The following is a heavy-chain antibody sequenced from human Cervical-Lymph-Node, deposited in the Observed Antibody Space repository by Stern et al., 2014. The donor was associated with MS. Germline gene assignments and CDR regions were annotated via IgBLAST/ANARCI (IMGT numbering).Heavy chain of an antibody. Sequence: VHLVESGGDVVQPGRSLRLSCAASGFNFNNYGMHWVRQDPGKGLEWVATISATGNNQYYADSVKGRFAISRDKSRNSVHLEMSSLRPEDTAVYYCAKSPYWGQGTLVSVST. J-gene: IGHJ4*02. V-gene: IGHV3-30*18. CDR3: AKSPY. CDR1: GFNFNNYG. CDR2: ISATGNNQ.